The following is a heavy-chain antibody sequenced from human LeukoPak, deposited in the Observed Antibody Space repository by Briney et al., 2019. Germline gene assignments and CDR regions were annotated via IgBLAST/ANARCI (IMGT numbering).Heavy chain of an antibody. Sequence: TSETLSLTCTVSGGSISSGGYYWSWIRQHPGKGLEWIGYIYYSGSTYYNPSLKSRVTISVDTSKNQFSLKLSSVTAADTAVYYCARESHYDFWSGLDYGMDVWGQGTTVTVSS. CDR3: ARESHYDFWSGLDYGMDV. CDR2: IYYSGST. V-gene: IGHV4-31*03. CDR1: GGSISSGGYY. J-gene: IGHJ6*02. D-gene: IGHD3-3*01.